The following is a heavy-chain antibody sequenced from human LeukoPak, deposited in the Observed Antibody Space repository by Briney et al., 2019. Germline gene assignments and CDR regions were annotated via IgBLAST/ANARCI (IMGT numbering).Heavy chain of an antibody. J-gene: IGHJ4*02. CDR2: IRLKDST. Sequence: GSLRLSCTASGFTVSSFYMSSVRQAPREGLERISTIRLKDSTESAEAVMGRFTISGDSSENTLYLHLSRLRVEDTAVSYCAKDCDGSDWRHESWGQGTMVTVSS. CDR3: AKDCDGSDWRHES. D-gene: IGHD2-21*02. CDR1: GFTVSSFY. V-gene: IGHV3-23*01.